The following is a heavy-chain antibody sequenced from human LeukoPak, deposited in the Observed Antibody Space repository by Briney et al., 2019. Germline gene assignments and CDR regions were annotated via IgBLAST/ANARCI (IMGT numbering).Heavy chain of an antibody. V-gene: IGHV3-43*02. CDR2: ISGDGGST. CDR3: AKDLAAAGDY. CDR1: GFTFDDYA. Sequence: PGGSLRLSCAASGFTFDDYAMHWVRQAPGKGLEWVSLISGDGGSTYYADSVRGRFTNSRDNIKNSLYLQMNSLRTEDTALYYCAKDLAAAGDYWGQGTLVTVSS. J-gene: IGHJ4*02. D-gene: IGHD6-13*01.